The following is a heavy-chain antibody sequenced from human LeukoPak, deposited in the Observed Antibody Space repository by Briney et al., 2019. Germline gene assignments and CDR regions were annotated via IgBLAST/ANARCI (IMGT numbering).Heavy chain of an antibody. CDR1: GGSISSGSYY. Sequence: SETLSLTCTVSGGSISSGSYYWSWIRQPAGKGLEWIGRIYTSGSTNYNPSLKSRVTIPVDTSKNQFSLKLSSVTAADTAVYYCARAWIRMVRGVIGWFDPWGQGTLVTVSS. D-gene: IGHD3-10*01. CDR3: ARAWIRMVRGVIGWFDP. CDR2: IYTSGST. J-gene: IGHJ5*02. V-gene: IGHV4-61*02.